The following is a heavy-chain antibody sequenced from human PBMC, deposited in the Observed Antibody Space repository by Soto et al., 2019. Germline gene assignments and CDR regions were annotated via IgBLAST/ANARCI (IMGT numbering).Heavy chain of an antibody. Sequence: ASVKVSCKASGCTFSSYTISWVRQAPGQGLEWMGRIIPILGIANYAQKFQGRVTITADKSTSTAYMELSSLRSEDTAVYYCASHVDTAMVGWFDPWGQGILVTVSS. CDR2: IIPILGIA. CDR3: ASHVDTAMVGWFDP. V-gene: IGHV1-69*02. CDR1: GCTFSSYT. D-gene: IGHD5-18*01. J-gene: IGHJ5*02.